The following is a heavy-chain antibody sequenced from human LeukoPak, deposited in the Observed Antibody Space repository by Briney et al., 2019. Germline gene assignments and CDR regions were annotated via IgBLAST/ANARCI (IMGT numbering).Heavy chain of an antibody. CDR1: GYTFTSYD. D-gene: IGHD2-8*02. J-gene: IGHJ4*02. CDR3: ARAGGRLIDY. V-gene: IGHV1-8*01. CDR2: MNPNSGNT. Sequence: GESLKISCKGSGYTFTSYDINWVRQATGQGLEWMGWMNPNSGNTGYAQKFQGRVTMTRNTSISTAYMELSSLRSEDTAVYYCARAGGRLIDYWGQGTLVTVSS.